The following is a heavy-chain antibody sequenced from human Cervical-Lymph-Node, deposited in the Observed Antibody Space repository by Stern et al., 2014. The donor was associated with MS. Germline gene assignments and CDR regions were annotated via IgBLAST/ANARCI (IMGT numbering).Heavy chain of an antibody. V-gene: IGHV4-59*01. J-gene: IGHJ5*02. CDR2: IYYSGST. CDR1: GGSISSYY. D-gene: IGHD4-23*01. Sequence: VQLVESGPGLVKPSETLSLTCTVSGGSISSYYWSWIRQPPGKGLAWIGYIYYSGSTNYNPSLKSRVTISVDTSKNQFSLKLSSVTAADTAVYYCARTDYGGNSDWFDPWGQGTLVTVSS. CDR3: ARTDYGGNSDWFDP.